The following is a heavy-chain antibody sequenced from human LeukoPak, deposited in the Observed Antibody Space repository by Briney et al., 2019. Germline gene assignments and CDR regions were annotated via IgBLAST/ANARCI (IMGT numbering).Heavy chain of an antibody. V-gene: IGHV4-61*02. J-gene: IGHJ3*02. CDR3: ARAMWEPGVNAFDI. CDR2: IYTSGST. D-gene: IGHD1-26*01. CDR1: GGSISSGSYY. Sequence: SRTLSLTCTVSGGSISSGSYYWSWIRQPAGKGLEWIGRIYTSGSTNYNPSLKSRVTISVDTSKNQFSLKLSSVTAADTAVYYCARAMWEPGVNAFDIWGQGAMVTVSS.